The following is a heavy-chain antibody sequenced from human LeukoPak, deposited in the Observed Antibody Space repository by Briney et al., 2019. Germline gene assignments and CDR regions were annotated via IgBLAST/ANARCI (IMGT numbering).Heavy chain of an antibody. CDR1: GGSISSYY. J-gene: IGHJ4*02. Sequence: SETLSLTCTVSGGSISSYYWSWIRQPPGKGLEWIGYIYYSGSTNYNPSLKSRVTISVDTSKNQFSLKLNSVTAADTAVYYCARGDIVATTIYDYWGQGTLVTVSS. V-gene: IGHV4-59*01. CDR3: ARGDIVATTIYDY. CDR2: IYYSGST. D-gene: IGHD5-12*01.